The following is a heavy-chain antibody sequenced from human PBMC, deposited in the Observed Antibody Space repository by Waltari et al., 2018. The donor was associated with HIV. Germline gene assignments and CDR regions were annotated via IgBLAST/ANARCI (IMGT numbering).Heavy chain of an antibody. D-gene: IGHD3-10*01. Sequence: QVQLVQSGAEVKKPGASVKVSCKASGYTFTGYYMHWVRQAPGQGLEWMGWINPNSGGTNYAQKFQGWVTMTRDTSISTAYMELSRLRSDDTAVYYCARGENPTPMVRGVIIRGYYGMDVWGQGTTVTVSS. V-gene: IGHV1-2*04. CDR2: INPNSGGT. CDR3: ARGENPTPMVRGVIIRGYYGMDV. CDR1: GYTFTGYY. J-gene: IGHJ6*02.